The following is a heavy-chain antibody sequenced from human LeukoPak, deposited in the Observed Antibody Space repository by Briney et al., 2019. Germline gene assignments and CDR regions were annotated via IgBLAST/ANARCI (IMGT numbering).Heavy chain of an antibody. V-gene: IGHV3-23*01. CDR3: AKYFGGWYEDY. Sequence: GGSLRLSCAASGFTFRNYAMSWVRQAPGKGLEWVSSISGSGGGTYYADSVKGRFTISRDNSKNTLHLQMNSLRAEDTAVYYCAKYFGGWYEDYWGQGTLVTVSS. D-gene: IGHD6-19*01. CDR1: GFTFRNYA. J-gene: IGHJ4*02. CDR2: ISGSGGGT.